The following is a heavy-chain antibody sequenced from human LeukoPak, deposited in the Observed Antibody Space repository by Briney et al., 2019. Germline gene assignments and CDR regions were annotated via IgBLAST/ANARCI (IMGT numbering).Heavy chain of an antibody. V-gene: IGHV3-53*01. CDR1: GFTFSSYS. J-gene: IGHJ5*02. CDR2: IYRDGET. Sequence: QPGGSLRLSCAASGFTFSSYSMNWVRQAPGKELEWVSVIYRDGETYYAGSVKGRFTISRDNSKNTVYLQMTNLRVEDTAVYFCARGYCTATDCHGGWWFHLWGQGTLVSVSS. D-gene: IGHD2-8*02. CDR3: ARGYCTATDCHGGWWFHL.